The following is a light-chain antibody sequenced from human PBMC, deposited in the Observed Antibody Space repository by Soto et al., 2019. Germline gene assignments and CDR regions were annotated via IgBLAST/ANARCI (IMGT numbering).Light chain of an antibody. CDR3: QQRSNWT. V-gene: IGKV3-11*01. CDR2: DAS. Sequence: EIVLTQSPATLSLSPGERASLSGRASQSVSSYLAWYQQKPGQAPRLLIYDASNRATGIPARFSGSGSGTDFTLTISSLEPEDFAVYYCQQRSNWTFGQGTKVDIK. J-gene: IGKJ1*01. CDR1: QSVSSY.